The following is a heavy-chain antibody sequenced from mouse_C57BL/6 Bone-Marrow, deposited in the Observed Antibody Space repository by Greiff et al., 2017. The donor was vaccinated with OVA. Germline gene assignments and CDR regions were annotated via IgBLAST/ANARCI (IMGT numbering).Heavy chain of an antibody. Sequence: QVQLKQSGAELVRPGASVTLSCKASGYTFTDYEMHWVKQTPVHGLEWIGAIDPETGGTAYNQKFKGKAILTADKSSSTAYMELRSLTSEDSAVYYCTYYGSRIYAMDYWGQGTSVTVSS. V-gene: IGHV1-15*01. CDR2: IDPETGGT. CDR1: GYTFTDYE. J-gene: IGHJ4*01. CDR3: TYYGSRIYAMDY. D-gene: IGHD1-1*01.